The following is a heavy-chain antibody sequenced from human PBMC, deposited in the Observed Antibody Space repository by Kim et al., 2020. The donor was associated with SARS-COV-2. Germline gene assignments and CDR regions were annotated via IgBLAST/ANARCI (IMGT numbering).Heavy chain of an antibody. V-gene: IGHV1-3*01. Sequence: ASVKVSCKASGYTFTSYAMHWVRQAPGQRLEWMGWINAGNGNTKYSQKFQGRVTITRDTSASTAYMELSSLRSEDTAVYYCARDTEMGSSENWFDPWGQGTLVTVSS. D-gene: IGHD6-19*01. CDR1: GYTFTSYA. CDR3: ARDTEMGSSENWFDP. CDR2: INAGNGNT. J-gene: IGHJ5*02.